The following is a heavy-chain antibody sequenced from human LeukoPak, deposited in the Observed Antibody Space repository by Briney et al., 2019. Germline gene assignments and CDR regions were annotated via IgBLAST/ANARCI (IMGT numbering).Heavy chain of an antibody. CDR2: IYPGDSVT. V-gene: IGHV5-51*01. CDR1: GYTFISHW. Sequence: GESLKISCQGSGYTFISHWIAWVRQMPGKGPEWMGIIYPGDSVTRYSPSFQGQVTISADKSITTAYLQWSSLKASDTAIYYCARQDGGGLYYFDYWGQGTLVTVSS. J-gene: IGHJ4*02. D-gene: IGHD5-12*01. CDR3: ARQDGGGLYYFDY.